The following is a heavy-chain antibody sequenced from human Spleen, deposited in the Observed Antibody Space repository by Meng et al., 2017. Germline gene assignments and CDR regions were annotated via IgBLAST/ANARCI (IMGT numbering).Heavy chain of an antibody. CDR3: ARGNSGWYFDL. V-gene: IGHV4-4*02. Sequence: QVQLQESGPGLVKPSGTLSLTCAVSGVSISSSNWWSWFRQSPGKGLEWIGEIYHSGSSNYNPSLKSRVIVSVDTSKNQFSLKLSSVTAADTAVYYCARGNSGWYFDLWGRGTLVTVSS. CDR1: GVSISSSNW. CDR2: IYHSGSS. J-gene: IGHJ2*01. D-gene: IGHD2-21*01.